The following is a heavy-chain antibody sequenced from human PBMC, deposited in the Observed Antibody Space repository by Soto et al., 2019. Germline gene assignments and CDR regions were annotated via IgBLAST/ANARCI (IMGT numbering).Heavy chain of an antibody. J-gene: IGHJ4*02. D-gene: IGHD3-3*01. V-gene: IGHV3-30*18. Sequence: QVQLVESGGGVVQPGRSLRLSCAASGFTFSSYGMHWVRQAPGKGLEWVAVISYDGSNKYYADSVKGRFTISRDNSKNTLYLQMNSLRAEDTAVYYCAKDSTIFGAIDYWRQGTLVTVSS. CDR3: AKDSTIFGAIDY. CDR1: GFTFSSYG. CDR2: ISYDGSNK.